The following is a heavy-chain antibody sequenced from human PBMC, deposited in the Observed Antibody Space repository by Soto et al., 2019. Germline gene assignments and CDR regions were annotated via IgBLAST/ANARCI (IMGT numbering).Heavy chain of an antibody. V-gene: IGHV3-33*01. J-gene: IGHJ5*02. Sequence: GGSLRLSCAASGFTFSSYGMHWVRQAPGKGLEWVAVIWYDGSNKYYADSVKGRFTISRDNSKNTLYLQMNSLRAEDTAVYYCARDREVLYYDFWSGYYGAGWFDPWGQGTLVTAPQ. CDR3: ARDREVLYYDFWSGYYGAGWFDP. D-gene: IGHD3-3*01. CDR2: IWYDGSNK. CDR1: GFTFSSYG.